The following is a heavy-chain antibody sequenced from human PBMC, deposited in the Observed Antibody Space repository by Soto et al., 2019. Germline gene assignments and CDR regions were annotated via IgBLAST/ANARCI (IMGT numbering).Heavy chain of an antibody. CDR1: GFTFSNAW. J-gene: IGHJ4*02. CDR2: IKSKTDGGTT. D-gene: IGHD6-19*01. V-gene: IGHV3-15*07. CDR3: TTYSSGWYGSLDY. Sequence: EVQLVESGGGLVKPGGSLRLSCAASGFTFSNAWMNWVRQAPGKGLEWVGRIKSKTDGGTTDYAAPVKGRFTISRDDSKNTLDLQMNSLKTEDTAVYYCTTYSSGWYGSLDYWGQGTLVTVSS.